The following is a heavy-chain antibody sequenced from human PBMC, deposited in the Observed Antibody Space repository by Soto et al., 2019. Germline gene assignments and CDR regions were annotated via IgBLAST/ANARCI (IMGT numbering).Heavy chain of an antibody. D-gene: IGHD2-21*02. CDR2: ISWSSATI. V-gene: IGHV3-9*01. Sequence: EVQLVESGGGLVQPGRSLRLSCAASGFSFDEYGMHWVRQGPGKGLEWVAGISWSSATIGYADALKGRFSISRDNAKRSLYLQMSILRPEDTALYECAKRTVGTAKGLDVWGQGIPVTVSS. CDR3: AKRTVGTAKGLDV. J-gene: IGHJ6*02. CDR1: GFSFDEYG.